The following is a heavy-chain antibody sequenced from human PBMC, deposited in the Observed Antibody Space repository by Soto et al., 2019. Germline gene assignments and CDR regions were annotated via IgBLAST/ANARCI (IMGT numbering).Heavy chain of an antibody. J-gene: IGHJ4*02. Sequence: GASVKVSCKASGFTFSNYGITWVRQAPGQGLEWMGWIGAYSGKTNSAQKLQGRVTMTTDTSTSTAYMELRSLTSDDTAVYYCASRSGQLPYYFDYWGQGTLVTVSS. CDR2: IGAYSGKT. V-gene: IGHV1-18*01. CDR1: GFTFSNYG. D-gene: IGHD6-6*01. CDR3: ASRSGQLPYYFDY.